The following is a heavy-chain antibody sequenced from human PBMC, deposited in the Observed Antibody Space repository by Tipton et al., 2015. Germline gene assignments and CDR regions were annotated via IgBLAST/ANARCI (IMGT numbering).Heavy chain of an antibody. D-gene: IGHD5-12*01. Sequence: QSGPEVKKPGESLKISCKGSGYSFSTYWIGWVRQMPGKGLEWMGIIYPGDSDTRYSLSFQGQVTISADKSISTAYLQWGSLKASDTAMYYCARFTDGGYDYFDYWGQGTLVTVSS. J-gene: IGHJ4*02. V-gene: IGHV5-51*01. CDR1: GYSFSTYW. CDR2: IYPGDSDT. CDR3: ARFTDGGYDYFDY.